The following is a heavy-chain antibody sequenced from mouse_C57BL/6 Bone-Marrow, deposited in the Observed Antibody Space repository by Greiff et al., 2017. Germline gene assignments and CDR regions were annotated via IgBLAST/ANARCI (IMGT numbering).Heavy chain of an antibody. CDR1: GFNIKDYY. D-gene: IGHD1-1*01. V-gene: IGHV14-2*01. CDR2: IDPEDGET. CDR3: AHYYGSSYTTMDY. Sequence: VQLKQSGAELVKPGASVKLSCTASGFNIKDYYMHWVKQRTEQGLEWIGRIDPEDGETKYAPKFQGKATITADTSSNTAYLQLSSLTSEDTAVYYCAHYYGSSYTTMDYWGQGTSVTVSS. J-gene: IGHJ4*01.